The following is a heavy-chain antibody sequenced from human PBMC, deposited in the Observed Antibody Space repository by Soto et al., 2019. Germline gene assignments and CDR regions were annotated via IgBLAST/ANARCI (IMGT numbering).Heavy chain of an antibody. D-gene: IGHD3-22*01. Sequence: PGGSLRLSCAASGFTFSSYAMSWVRQAPGKGLEWVSAISGSGGSTYYADSVKGRFTISRDNSKNTLYLQMNSLRAEDTAVYYCAKSNYYDSSGYYYVFDYWGQGTLVTVSS. CDR1: GFTFSSYA. CDR2: ISGSGGST. CDR3: AKSNYYDSSGYYYVFDY. J-gene: IGHJ4*02. V-gene: IGHV3-23*01.